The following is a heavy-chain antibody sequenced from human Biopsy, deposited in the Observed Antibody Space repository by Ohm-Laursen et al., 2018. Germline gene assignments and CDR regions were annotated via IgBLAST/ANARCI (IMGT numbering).Heavy chain of an antibody. Sequence: SDTLSLTCAVSGASISDYYCVWIRQPAGKGLEWIGLIFTSGSTTYNPSLRSRVTMSVDTSKNQFTLNLSSVTAADTATYYCAKGYTDYSDSSGFSYYFRYWGQGTLVTVSS. CDR3: AKGYTDYSDSSGFSYYFRY. CDR2: IFTSGST. J-gene: IGHJ4*02. V-gene: IGHV4-4*07. CDR1: GASISDYY. D-gene: IGHD3-22*01.